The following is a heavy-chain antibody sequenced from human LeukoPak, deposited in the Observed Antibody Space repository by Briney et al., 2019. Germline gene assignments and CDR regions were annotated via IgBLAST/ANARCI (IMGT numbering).Heavy chain of an antibody. V-gene: IGHV3-53*01. Sequence: GGSLRLSCAASGFTVSRNYMSWVRQAPGKGLEWVSVIYNSGSTYYADSVKGRFTISRDNSKNTLYLQMNSLRAEDTAVYYCASSVWAAHYFDYWGQGTPVTVSS. CDR1: GFTVSRNY. J-gene: IGHJ4*02. CDR2: IYNSGST. D-gene: IGHD5/OR15-5a*01. CDR3: ASSVWAAHYFDY.